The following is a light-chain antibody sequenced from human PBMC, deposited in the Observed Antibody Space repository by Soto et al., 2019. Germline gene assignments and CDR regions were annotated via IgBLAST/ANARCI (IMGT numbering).Light chain of an antibody. Sequence: IVLTQSPCTLSLSPGERATLSCRASQSVSSYLAWYQQKPGQAPRLLIYDASNRATGIPARFSGSGSGTDFTLTISSLEPEDFAVYYCQQRSNWPPLTFGPGTKVDIK. J-gene: IGKJ3*01. V-gene: IGKV3-11*01. CDR3: QQRSNWPPLT. CDR2: DAS. CDR1: QSVSSY.